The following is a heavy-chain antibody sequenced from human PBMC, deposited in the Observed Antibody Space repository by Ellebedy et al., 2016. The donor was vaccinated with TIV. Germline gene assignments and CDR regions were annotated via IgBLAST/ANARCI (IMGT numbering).Heavy chain of an antibody. CDR1: GFRFSGYA. D-gene: IGHD2-2*01. Sequence: GESLKISCAASGFRFSGYALHWVRQAPGKGLQWEALISSDGGNKYYADSVTGRFTISRDNSKNTLYLQMSSLGPEDTAVYYCARASRMSFDYWGQGTLVTVSS. V-gene: IGHV3-30-3*01. J-gene: IGHJ4*02. CDR2: ISSDGGNK. CDR3: ARASRMSFDY.